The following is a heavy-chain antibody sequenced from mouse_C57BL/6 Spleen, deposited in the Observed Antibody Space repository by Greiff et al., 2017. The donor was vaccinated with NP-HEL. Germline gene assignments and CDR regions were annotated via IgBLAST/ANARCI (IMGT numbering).Heavy chain of an antibody. CDR1: GYTFTDYY. Sequence: VQLQQSGAELVRPGASVKLSCKASGYTFTDYYINWVKQRPGQGLEWIGMIHPNSGSTNYNEKFKSKATLTVDKSSSTAYMQLSSLTSEDSAVYYCARGRHGSSHYYAMDYWGQGTSVTVSS. D-gene: IGHD1-1*01. V-gene: IGHV1-64*01. CDR3: ARGRHGSSHYYAMDY. CDR2: IHPNSGST. J-gene: IGHJ4*01.